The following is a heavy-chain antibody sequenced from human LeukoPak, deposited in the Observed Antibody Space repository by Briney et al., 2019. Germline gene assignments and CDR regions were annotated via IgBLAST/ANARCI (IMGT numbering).Heavy chain of an antibody. V-gene: IGHV3-48*04. Sequence: GGSLRLSCAASGFTFSSYGMHWVRQAPGKGLEWVSYISSSGSTIYYADSVKGRFTISRDNAKNSLYLQMNSLRAEDTAVYYCARGGYSYGPIDYWGQGTLVTVSS. J-gene: IGHJ4*02. CDR2: ISSSGSTI. CDR3: ARGGYSYGPIDY. CDR1: GFTFSSYG. D-gene: IGHD5-18*01.